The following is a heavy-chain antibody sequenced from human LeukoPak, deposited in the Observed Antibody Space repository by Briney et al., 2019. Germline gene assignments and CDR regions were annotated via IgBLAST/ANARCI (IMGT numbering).Heavy chain of an antibody. Sequence: PGGSLKLSCAASGFTFSGSAMHWVRQASGKGLEWVGRIRSKANSYATAYAASVKGRFTISRDDSKYTAYLQMNSLKTEDTAVYYCTSRNYYGSGSPNYYYYGMDVWGQGTTVTVSS. CDR1: GFTFSGSA. V-gene: IGHV3-73*01. CDR3: TSRNYYGSGSPNYYYYGMDV. D-gene: IGHD3-10*01. CDR2: IRSKANSYAT. J-gene: IGHJ6*02.